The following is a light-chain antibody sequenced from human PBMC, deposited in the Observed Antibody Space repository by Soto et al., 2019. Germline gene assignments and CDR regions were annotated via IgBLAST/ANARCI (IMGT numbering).Light chain of an antibody. V-gene: IGKV2-28*01. CDR2: LGS. Sequence: DLVLTQSPPSLPVTPGEPASISCRSSQSLLHGNGYNYLEWYLQRPGQSPQLMIYLGSTRASGVPDRFSGSGSGTDFTLKISRVEAEDVGLDYCMQGLQMPFTFGPGTKVDIK. CDR3: MQGLQMPFT. J-gene: IGKJ3*01. CDR1: QSLLHGNGYNY.